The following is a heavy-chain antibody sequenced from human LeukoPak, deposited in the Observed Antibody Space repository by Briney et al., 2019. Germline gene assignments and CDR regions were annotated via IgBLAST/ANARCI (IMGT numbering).Heavy chain of an antibody. CDR3: VSLDGVYYYHMDV. Sequence: GGSLRLSCAASGFTFSSYGMHWVRQAPGKGLEWVAVISYDGSNKYYADSVKGRFTISRDNSKNTLYLQMNSLRAEDTAVYYCVSLDGVYYYHMDVWGQGTTVIVSS. CDR2: ISYDGSNK. D-gene: IGHD3/OR15-3a*01. CDR1: GFTFSSYG. V-gene: IGHV3-30*03. J-gene: IGHJ6*02.